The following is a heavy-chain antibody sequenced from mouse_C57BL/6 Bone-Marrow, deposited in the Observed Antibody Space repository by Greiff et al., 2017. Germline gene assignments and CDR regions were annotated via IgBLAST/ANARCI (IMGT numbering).Heavy chain of an antibody. D-gene: IGHD4-1*01. CDR1: GYTFTDYY. CDR2: INPNNGGT. J-gene: IGHJ2*01. Sequence: EVQLQQSGPELVKPGASVKISCKASGYTFTDYYMNWVKQSHGKSLEWIGDINPNNGGTSYNQKFKGKATLTVDKSSSTAYMELRSLTSEDSAVYYCARNWDGNWGQGTTLTVSS. CDR3: ARNWDGN. V-gene: IGHV1-26*01.